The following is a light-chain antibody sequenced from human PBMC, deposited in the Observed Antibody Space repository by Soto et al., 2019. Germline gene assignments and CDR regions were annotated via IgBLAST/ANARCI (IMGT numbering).Light chain of an antibody. V-gene: IGLV2-8*01. CDR3: SSYAGSNNFVV. CDR2: EVS. CDR1: SSDVGSYNY. J-gene: IGLJ2*01. Sequence: QSVLTQPPSASGSPGQSVTISCTGTSSDVGSYNYVSWYQQHPRKAPKLMIYEVSKRPSGVPDRFSGSKSGNTASLTVSGLQAEDEADYYCSSYAGSNNFVVFGGGTKLTVL.